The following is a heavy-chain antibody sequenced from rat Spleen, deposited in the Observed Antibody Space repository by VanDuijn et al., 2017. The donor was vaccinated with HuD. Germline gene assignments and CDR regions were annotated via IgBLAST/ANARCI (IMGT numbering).Heavy chain of an antibody. CDR2: ISYDGSST. CDR1: GFTFSDYN. CDR3: ARQWDY. V-gene: IGHV5-7*01. Sequence: EVQLVESGGGLVQPGRSLKLSCAASGFTFSDYNMAWVRQAPKKGLEWVATISYDGSSTYYRDSVKGRFTLSRDNAKRILYLQMDSLRSEDTANYYCARQWDYWGQGVMVTVSS. J-gene: IGHJ2*01.